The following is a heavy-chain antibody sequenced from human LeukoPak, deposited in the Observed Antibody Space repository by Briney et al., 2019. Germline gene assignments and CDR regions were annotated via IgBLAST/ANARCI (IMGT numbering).Heavy chain of an antibody. CDR1: GDSSSSGSFA. J-gene: IGHJ4*02. CDR3: ARSSYDDNSGYYYSDY. V-gene: IGHV4-30-2*01. CDR2: IYRSGTT. D-gene: IGHD3-22*01. Sequence: SQTLSLTCGVSGDSSSSGSFAWSWIRQPPGKGLEWIGYIYRSGTTHYNPSLKSRVTISADRSKNQFSLNLSSVTAADTAVYYCARSSYDDNSGYYYSDYWGQGTLVTVSS.